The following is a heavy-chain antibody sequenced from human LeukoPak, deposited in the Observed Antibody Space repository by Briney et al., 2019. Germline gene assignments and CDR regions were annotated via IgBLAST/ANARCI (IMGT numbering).Heavy chain of an antibody. J-gene: IGHJ4*02. CDR2: IYHSGST. V-gene: IGHV4-4*02. D-gene: IGHD2-2*01. Sequence: SGTLSLTCAVSGGSISSSNWWSWVRQPPGKGLEWIGEIYHSGSTNYNPSLKSRVTISVDKSKNQFSLNLNSVTAADTAVYYCARAGQGYCTSASCYLSLDYWGQGTLVTVSS. CDR1: GGSISSSNW. CDR3: ARAGQGYCTSASCYLSLDY.